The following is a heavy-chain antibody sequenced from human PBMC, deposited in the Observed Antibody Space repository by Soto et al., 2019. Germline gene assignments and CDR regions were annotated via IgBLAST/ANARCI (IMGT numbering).Heavy chain of an antibody. Sequence: ASVKVSCKASGYTFTSYGISWVRQAPGQGLEWMGWISAYNGNTNYAQKLQGRVTMTTDTSTSTGYMELRSLRSDDTAVYYCARGLGLAYYDSSGAGAFDIWGQGTMVTVSS. J-gene: IGHJ3*02. CDR1: GYTFTSYG. D-gene: IGHD3-22*01. CDR3: ARGLGLAYYDSSGAGAFDI. V-gene: IGHV1-18*01. CDR2: ISAYNGNT.